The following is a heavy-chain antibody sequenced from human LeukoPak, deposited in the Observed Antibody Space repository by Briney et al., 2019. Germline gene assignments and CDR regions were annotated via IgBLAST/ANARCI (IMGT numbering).Heavy chain of an antibody. CDR1: GGSVSSGGYY. CDR2: MDYSGST. V-gene: IGHV4-61*08. J-gene: IGHJ4*02. CDR3: ARDQDWDLQSLRYFDY. Sequence: SETLTLTCTVSGGSVSSGGYYWSWIRQPPGKGLEWIGYMDYSGSTNYNPSLESRVTISVDTSKNQFSLKLSSVTAADTAVYYCARDQDWDLQSLRYFDYWGQGSPVIVSS. D-gene: IGHD1-26*01.